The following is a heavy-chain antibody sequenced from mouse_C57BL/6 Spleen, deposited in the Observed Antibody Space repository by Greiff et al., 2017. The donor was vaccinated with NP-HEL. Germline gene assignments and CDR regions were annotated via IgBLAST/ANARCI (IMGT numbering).Heavy chain of an antibody. CDR3: TRRSFITTVVADY. CDR1: GFTFSDAW. Sequence: EVKLEESGGGLVQPGGSMKLSCAASGFTFSDAWMDWVRQSPEKGLEWVAEIRNKANNHATYYAESVKGRFTISRDDSKSSVYLQMNSLRAEDTGIYYCTRRSFITTVVADYWGQGTTLTVSS. CDR2: IRNKANNHAT. J-gene: IGHJ2*01. D-gene: IGHD1-1*01. V-gene: IGHV6-6*01.